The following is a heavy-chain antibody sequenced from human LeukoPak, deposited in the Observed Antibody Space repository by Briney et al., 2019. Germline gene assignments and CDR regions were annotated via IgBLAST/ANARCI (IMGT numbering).Heavy chain of an antibody. J-gene: IGHJ4*02. CDR1: GFTISSYW. CDR2: INSDGSTT. V-gene: IGHV3-74*01. Sequence: GGSLRLSCTASGFTISSYWMHWVRQAPGQGLVWVSRINSDGSTTSYTDSVKGRFSISRDNAKNTLYLQMNSLRTEDTAVYYCARGGTAARPDYFDLWGQGTLVTVSS. D-gene: IGHD6-6*01. CDR3: ARGGTAARPDYFDL.